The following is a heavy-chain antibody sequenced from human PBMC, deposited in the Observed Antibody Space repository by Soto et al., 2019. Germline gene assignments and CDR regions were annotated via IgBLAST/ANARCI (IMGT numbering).Heavy chain of an antibody. D-gene: IGHD6-13*01. J-gene: IGHJ4*02. Sequence: GGSLRLSCAASGFTFSSYAMSWVRQAPGKGLEWVSAISGSGGSTYYADSVKGRFTIARDNSKNTLYLQMNSLSAEDTAVYYCAKVRQLALLSDWGQGTLVTVSS. CDR2: ISGSGGST. CDR1: GFTFSSYA. V-gene: IGHV3-23*01. CDR3: AKVRQLALLSD.